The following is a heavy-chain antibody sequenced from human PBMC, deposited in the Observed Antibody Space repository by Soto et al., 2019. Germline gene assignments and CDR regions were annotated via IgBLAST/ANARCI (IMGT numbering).Heavy chain of an antibody. Sequence: EVQLVESGGGLIQPGGSLRLSCAASGFTVSSNYMSWVRQAPGKGLEWVSVIYSGGSTYYADSVKGRFTISRDNAKNTLYLQMNSLRAEDTAVYYCARDGGDYDDPYYGMDVWGQGTTVTVSS. J-gene: IGHJ6*02. CDR3: ARDGGDYDDPYYGMDV. V-gene: IGHV3-53*01. CDR2: IYSGGST. CDR1: GFTVSSNY. D-gene: IGHD4-17*01.